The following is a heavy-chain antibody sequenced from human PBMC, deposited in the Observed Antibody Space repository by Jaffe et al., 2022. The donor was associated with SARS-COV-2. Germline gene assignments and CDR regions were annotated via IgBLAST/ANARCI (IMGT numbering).Heavy chain of an antibody. CDR2: IGTAGDT. J-gene: IGHJ5*02. Sequence: EVQLVESGGGLVQPGGSLRLSCAASGFTFSSYDMHWVRQATGKGLEWVSAIGTAGDTYYPGSVKGRFTISRENAKNSLYLQMNSLRAGDTAVYYCARGVRGVIIGDWFDPWGQGTLVTVSS. D-gene: IGHD3-10*01. CDR1: GFTFSSYD. CDR3: ARGVRGVIIGDWFDP. V-gene: IGHV3-13*01.